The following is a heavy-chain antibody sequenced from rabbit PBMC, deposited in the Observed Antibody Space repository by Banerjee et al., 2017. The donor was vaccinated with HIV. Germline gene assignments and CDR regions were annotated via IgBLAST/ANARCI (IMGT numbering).Heavy chain of an antibody. Sequence: QEQLVESGGGLVKPGASLTLTCKASGFSFSNKYVMCWVRQAPGKGLEWIACIYTGSGSALYVSWAKGRFTISKTSSTTVTLHMTSLTAADTATYFCARHETGTSGWNFNLWGQGTLVTVS. V-gene: IGHV1S45*01. J-gene: IGHJ4*01. D-gene: IGHD1-1*01. CDR3: ARHETGTSGWNFNL. CDR1: GFSFSNKYV. CDR2: IYTGSGSA.